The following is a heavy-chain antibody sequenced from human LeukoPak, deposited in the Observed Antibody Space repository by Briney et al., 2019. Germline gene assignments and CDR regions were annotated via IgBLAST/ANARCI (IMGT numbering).Heavy chain of an antibody. CDR2: INPNSGGT. J-gene: IGHJ4*02. CDR1: GYTFTGYY. CDR3: ARDLSYDILTGYDY. V-gene: IGHV1-2*02. Sequence: WASVKVSCKASGYTFTGYYMHWVRQAPGQGLEWMGWINPNSGGTNYAQKFQGRVTMTRDTSISTAYMELSRLRSDDTAVYYCARDLSYDILTGYDYWGQGTLVTVSS. D-gene: IGHD3-9*01.